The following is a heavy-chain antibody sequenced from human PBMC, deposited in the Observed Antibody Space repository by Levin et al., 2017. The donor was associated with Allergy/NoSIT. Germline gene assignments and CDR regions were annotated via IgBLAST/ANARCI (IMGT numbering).Heavy chain of an antibody. CDR1: GFTFSSYS. CDR2: ISTSSHT. J-gene: IGHJ3*02. CDR3: AREYSSTNGTAFDI. V-gene: IGHV3-21*01. Sequence: GESLKISCAASGFTFSSYSMNWVRQAPGKGMEWVSCISTSSHTHYADSVKGRFTSSKGNAKNSLYLQMNRLRAEDTAVYYCAREYSSTNGTAFDIWGQGTMVTVSS. D-gene: IGHD6-13*01.